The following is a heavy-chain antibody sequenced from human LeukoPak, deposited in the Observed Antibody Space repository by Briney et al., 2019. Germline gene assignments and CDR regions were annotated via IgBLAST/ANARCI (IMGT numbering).Heavy chain of an antibody. J-gene: IGHJ2*01. Sequence: GESLKISCQGSGYSFTSYWISWVRQMPGKGLEWMGRIDPSDSYTNYSPSFQGHVTISVDKSINTAYLQWSSLKASDTAMYYCASRLGYCSSTSCHFETSWFFDLWGRGTLVTVSS. D-gene: IGHD2-2*01. V-gene: IGHV5-10-1*01. CDR2: IDPSDSYT. CDR1: GYSFTSYW. CDR3: ASRLGYCSSTSCHFETSWFFDL.